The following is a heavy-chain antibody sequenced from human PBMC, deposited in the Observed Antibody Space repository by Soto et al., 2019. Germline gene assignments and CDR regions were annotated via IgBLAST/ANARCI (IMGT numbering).Heavy chain of an antibody. CDR1: GYTFTSHY. CDR3: ARDLGSTSSWYPHRGSDDY. V-gene: IGHV1-46*01. J-gene: IGHJ4*02. D-gene: IGHD2-2*01. CDR2: INPSGGST. Sequence: ASVKVSCKASGYTFTSHYIHWVRQAPGEGLEWMGIINPSGGSTSYAQRFEGRVSMTTDTSTRTVYMELRSLRSEDTAIYYCARDLGSTSSWYPHRGSDDYWGKGTLVTVSS.